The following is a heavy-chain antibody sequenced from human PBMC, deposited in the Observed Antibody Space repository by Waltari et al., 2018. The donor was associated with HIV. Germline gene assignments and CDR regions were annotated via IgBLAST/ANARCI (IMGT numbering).Heavy chain of an antibody. V-gene: IGHV4-59*13. J-gene: IGHJ6*01. CDR1: GGSIRNYF. CDR3: ARCSFSSYYY. CDR2: VYNDGST. Sequence: QVQLLESGPGLVKPSETLSLTCNVSGGSIRNYFWTWIRPAPGKTLEWNGYVYNDGSTEYHPFHKSRVTMSLDSANVQFSLNLNSVTAADTARYFCARCSFSSYYY. D-gene: IGHD3-3*02.